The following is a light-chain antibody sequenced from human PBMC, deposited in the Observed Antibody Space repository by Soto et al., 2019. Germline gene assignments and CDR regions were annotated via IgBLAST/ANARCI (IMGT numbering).Light chain of an antibody. CDR1: LSVSGY. J-gene: IGKJ5*01. V-gene: IGKV3-11*01. CDR3: QHRAN. CDR2: GTS. Sequence: EIVLTQSPASLALSPGERATLSCRASLSVSGYLAWYQQRPNQAPRLLIHGTSNRATGIPARFSGEGSGTDFTLTISSLEPEYSAVYYCQHRANFGQGTRLEIK.